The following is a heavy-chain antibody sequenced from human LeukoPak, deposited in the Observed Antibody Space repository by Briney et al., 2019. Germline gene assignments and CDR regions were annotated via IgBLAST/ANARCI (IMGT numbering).Heavy chain of an antibody. CDR3: ARNVGGLRGFEY. CDR2: VSYSGST. Sequence: SETLSLTCTVSGGSISSYYWSWIRQPPGKGLEWIGYVSYSGSTNYYPSLKSRATISVDTSTNQFSLKLSSATAADTGVYYCARNVGGLRGFEYWGQGTLVTVSS. D-gene: IGHD3-10*01. V-gene: IGHV4-59*01. CDR1: GGSISSYY. J-gene: IGHJ4*02.